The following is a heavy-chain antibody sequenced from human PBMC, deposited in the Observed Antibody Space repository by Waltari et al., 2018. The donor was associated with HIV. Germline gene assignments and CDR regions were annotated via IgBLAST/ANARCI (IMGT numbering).Heavy chain of an antibody. J-gene: IGHJ6*02. D-gene: IGHD5-18*01. CDR3: ARNSGYRYGQNYYYYNGMDV. CDR1: GFSLNTSEMC. CDR2: IDWDEDK. Sequence: QVTLRESGPALVKPTQTLTLTCTFSGFSLNTSEMCVNWIRQSPGKALEWLALIDWDEDKYYSTSLKTRLTISKDTSKNQVVLRMTNMDPVDTATYYCARNSGYRYGQNYYYYNGMDVWGQGTTVTVSS. V-gene: IGHV2-70*01.